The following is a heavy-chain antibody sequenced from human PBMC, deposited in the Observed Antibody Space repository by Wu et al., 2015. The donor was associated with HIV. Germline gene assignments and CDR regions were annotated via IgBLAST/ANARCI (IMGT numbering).Heavy chain of an antibody. CDR1: GYTITDYF. CDR3: TRDELFRVDDAFDM. D-gene: IGHD2-15*01. V-gene: IGHV1-2*02. Sequence: QVHLVQSGAEVKKPGASVKVSCKASGYTITDYFVHWVRQAPGQNFEWMGWTNVNTGGTNYAPKFQGRVTMTRDTSISTAYIELSGLTSDDTAVYYCTRDELFRVDDAFDMWGQGTLVTVSS. CDR2: TNVNTGGT. J-gene: IGHJ3*02.